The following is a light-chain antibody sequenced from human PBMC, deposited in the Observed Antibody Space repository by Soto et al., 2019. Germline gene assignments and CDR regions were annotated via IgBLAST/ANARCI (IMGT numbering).Light chain of an antibody. CDR3: QQSYHTPLT. V-gene: IGKV1-39*01. CDR2: AAS. CDR1: QSISNY. Sequence: DIEMTQSPSSLSASLGDRVTITCRASQSISNYLNWYQHKPGKTPNLLIYAASSLQSGVPTRFSGSGSGTDFPLTISSLQPEDFAPSYCQQSYHTPLTFGGGTKVEMK. J-gene: IGKJ4*01.